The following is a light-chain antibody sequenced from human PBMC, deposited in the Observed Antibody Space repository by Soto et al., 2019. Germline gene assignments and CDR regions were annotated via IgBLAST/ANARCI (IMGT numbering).Light chain of an antibody. CDR2: TTS. V-gene: IGKV1-39*01. Sequence: DIQMTQSPSSLSPSVGDRVNITCRASQTIRNYLNWDQHKPGKAPKVLIYTTSSLQSGVPSRFSGSGSGTDFTLTISSLQPEDFANYYCQQTFSTPYTFGQGTKLEIK. CDR1: QTIRNY. CDR3: QQTFSTPYT. J-gene: IGKJ2*01.